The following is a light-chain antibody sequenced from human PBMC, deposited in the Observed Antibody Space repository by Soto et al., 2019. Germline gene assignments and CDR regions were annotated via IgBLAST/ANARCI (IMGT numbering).Light chain of an antibody. V-gene: IGKV3-20*01. Sequence: IVWMYSAATLSFYPGERATHSCRASQSVISSSLSWYPQQPGPAPRLLIYGASSRATGIPDRFSGSGSGTDFTLTISRLEPEDFAVYYCQQYGSSLWTFGQGTKVDIK. J-gene: IGKJ1*01. CDR3: QQYGSSLWT. CDR1: QSVISSS. CDR2: GAS.